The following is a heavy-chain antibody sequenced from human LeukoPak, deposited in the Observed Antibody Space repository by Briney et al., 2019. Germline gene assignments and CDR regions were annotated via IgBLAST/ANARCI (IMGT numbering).Heavy chain of an antibody. Sequence: ASVKVSCKASGYTFSNYYMHWVRQAPGQGLEWMGIINPRGVWSAYAQNLQGRVTLTRDTSTSTVYMELSSLRSDDTAVYYCAKDGGRYSADFWGQGTVLTVSS. CDR1: GYTFSNYY. CDR3: AKDGGRYSADF. J-gene: IGHJ4*02. V-gene: IGHV1-46*01. D-gene: IGHD1-26*01. CDR2: INPRGVWS.